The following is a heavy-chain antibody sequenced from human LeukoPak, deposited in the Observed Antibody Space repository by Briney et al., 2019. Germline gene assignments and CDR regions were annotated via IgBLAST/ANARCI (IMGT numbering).Heavy chain of an antibody. CDR1: GGSISSYY. Sequence: SETLSLTCTVSGGSISSYYWSWIRQPAGKGLEWIGRIYTSGSTNYNPSLKSRVTMSVDTSKNQFSLKLGSVTAADTAVYYCARAGSGWFNNWFDPWGQGTLVTVSS. J-gene: IGHJ5*02. CDR2: IYTSGST. D-gene: IGHD6-19*01. CDR3: ARAGSGWFNNWFDP. V-gene: IGHV4-4*07.